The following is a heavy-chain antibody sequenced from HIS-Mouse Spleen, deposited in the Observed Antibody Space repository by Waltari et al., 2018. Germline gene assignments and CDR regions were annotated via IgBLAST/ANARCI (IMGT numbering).Heavy chain of an antibody. CDR2: IKSKTDGGTT. CDR3: GESGYSYGPDAFDI. Sequence: EVQLVESGGGLVKPGGSLRLSCAASGFTFSNAWMRWVRQAPGKGLEWVGRIKSKTDGGTTDYAAPVKGRFTISRDDSKNTLYLQMNSLKTEDTAVYYCGESGYSYGPDAFDIWGQGTMVTVSS. D-gene: IGHD5-18*01. J-gene: IGHJ3*02. V-gene: IGHV3-15*01. CDR1: GFTFSNAW.